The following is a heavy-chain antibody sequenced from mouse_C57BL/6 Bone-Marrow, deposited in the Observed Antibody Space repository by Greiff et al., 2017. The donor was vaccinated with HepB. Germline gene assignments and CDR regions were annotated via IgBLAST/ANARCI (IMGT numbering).Heavy chain of an antibody. CDR2: IYPGSGNT. D-gene: IGHD1-1*01. CDR1: GYTFTDYY. V-gene: IGHV1-76*01. CDR3: ARDLLSRFAY. Sequence: QVQLKESGAELVRPGASVKLSCKASGYTFTDYYINWVKQRPGQGLEWIARIYPGSGNTYYNEKFKGKATLTAEKSSSTAYMQLSSLTSEDSAVYCCARDLLSRFAYWGQGTLVTVSA. J-gene: IGHJ3*01.